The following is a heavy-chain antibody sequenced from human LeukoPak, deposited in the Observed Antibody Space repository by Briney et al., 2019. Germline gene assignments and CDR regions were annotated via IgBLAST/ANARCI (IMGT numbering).Heavy chain of an antibody. CDR3: ARDSPYSSSWPLGY. D-gene: IGHD6-13*01. CDR2: ISYDGSNK. J-gene: IGHJ4*02. Sequence: GRSLRLSCAASGFTFSSYAMHWVRQAPGKGLEWVAVISYDGSNKYYADSVKGRFTISRDNSKNTLYLQMNGLRAEDTAVYYCARDSPYSSSWPLGYWGQGTLVTVSS. V-gene: IGHV3-30-3*01. CDR1: GFTFSSYA.